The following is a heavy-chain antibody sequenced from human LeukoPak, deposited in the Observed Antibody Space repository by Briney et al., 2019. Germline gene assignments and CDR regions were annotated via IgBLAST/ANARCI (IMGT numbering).Heavy chain of an antibody. J-gene: IGHJ4*02. V-gene: IGHV1-2*02. D-gene: IGHD4-11*01. CDR3: ARDSLTTNTDY. CDR2: INPNSGDT. Sequence: ASVKVSCKASGYTFTGYYMHWVRQAPGQGVEWMGWINPNSGDTNYAQKFQGRVTMTRDTSISTAYMELSRLRSDDTAVYYCARDSLTTNTDYWGQGTLVTVSS. CDR1: GYTFTGYY.